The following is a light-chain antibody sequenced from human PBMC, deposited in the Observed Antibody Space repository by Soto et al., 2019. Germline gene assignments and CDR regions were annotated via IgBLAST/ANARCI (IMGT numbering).Light chain of an antibody. CDR1: SGHSSYA. V-gene: IGLV4-69*01. J-gene: IGLJ3*02. CDR2: LNSDGRH. Sequence: QSVLTQSPSASASLGASVKLTCTLSSGHSSYAIAWHQQQPEKGPRYLMKLNSDGRHSKGDGIPDRFSGSSSGAERYLTISSLQAEDEADYYCQTWGTRLLVFGGGTQLTVL. CDR3: QTWGTRLLV.